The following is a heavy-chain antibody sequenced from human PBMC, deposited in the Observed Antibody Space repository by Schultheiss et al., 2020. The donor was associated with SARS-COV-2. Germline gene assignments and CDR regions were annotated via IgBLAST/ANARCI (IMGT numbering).Heavy chain of an antibody. CDR1: GGSISSGGYY. CDR3: ARDLSSVYNWFDP. D-gene: IGHD3-16*02. Sequence: SETLSLTCTVSGGSISSGGYYWSWIRQHPGKGLEWIGSIYYSGSTNYNPSLKSRVTISVDTSKNQFSLKLSSVTAADTAVYYCARDLSSVYNWFDPWGQGTLVTVSS. CDR2: IYYSGST. J-gene: IGHJ5*02. V-gene: IGHV4-39*07.